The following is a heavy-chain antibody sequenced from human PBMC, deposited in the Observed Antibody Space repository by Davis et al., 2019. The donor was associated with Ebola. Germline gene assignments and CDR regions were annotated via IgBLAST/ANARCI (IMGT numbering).Heavy chain of an antibody. Sequence: ASVKVSCKASGYTFTSYGISWVRQAPGQGLELMGWISGYNGNTHYAQKFQGRVTMTRDTSTSTAYMDLMRLRSDDTAVYYCARDRREIGGMDVWGKGTTVTVSS. D-gene: IGHD5-24*01. V-gene: IGHV1-18*04. J-gene: IGHJ6*04. CDR3: ARDRREIGGMDV. CDR1: GYTFTSYG. CDR2: ISGYNGNT.